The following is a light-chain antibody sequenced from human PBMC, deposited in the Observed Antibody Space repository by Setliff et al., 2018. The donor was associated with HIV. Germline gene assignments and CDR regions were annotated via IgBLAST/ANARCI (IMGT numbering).Light chain of an antibody. V-gene: IGLV2-23*02. CDR3: CSYVFGDTWI. Sequence: QSALPQPASVSGSPGQSITISCTGSATDVGNYESVSWYQHHPGEVPKLIIYDVNKRPSGISNRFSGSKTGNSASLTISGLHTEDEAGYYCCSYVFGDTWIFGGGTKVTVL. J-gene: IGLJ2*01. CDR1: ATDVGNYES. CDR2: DVN.